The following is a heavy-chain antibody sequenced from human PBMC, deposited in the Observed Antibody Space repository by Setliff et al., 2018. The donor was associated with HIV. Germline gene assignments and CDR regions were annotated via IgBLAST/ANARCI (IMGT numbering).Heavy chain of an antibody. J-gene: IGHJ4*02. CDR2: IYSGGST. V-gene: IGHV3-66*02. D-gene: IGHD3-3*01. CDR3: ARVRLYNTALDY. CDR1: GFTFSSYE. Sequence: HPGGSLRLSCAASGFTFSSYEMNWVRQAPGKGLEWVSTIYSGGSTYHADSVKGRFTLSRDTSKNTLFLQMNSLRPEDTAVYYCARVRLYNTALDYWGQGTLVTVSS.